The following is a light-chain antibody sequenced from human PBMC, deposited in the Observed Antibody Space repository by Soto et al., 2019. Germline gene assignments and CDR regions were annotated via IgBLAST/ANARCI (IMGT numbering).Light chain of an antibody. CDR3: GTWDSSLSAYV. CDR2: ENN. CDR1: SSNIGNNY. Sequence: QAVVTQPPSVSAAPGQKVTISCSGSSSNIGNNYVSWYQQLPGTAPKLLIYENNKRPSGIPDRFSGSKSGTSATLGITGIQTGDEADYYCGTWDSSLSAYVFGTGTKVTVL. V-gene: IGLV1-51*02. J-gene: IGLJ1*01.